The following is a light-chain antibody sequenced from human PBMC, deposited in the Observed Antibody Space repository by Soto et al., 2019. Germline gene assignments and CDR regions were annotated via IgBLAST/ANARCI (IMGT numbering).Light chain of an antibody. V-gene: IGKV3-15*01. CDR2: GAS. CDR1: QSCSSN. CDR3: QQYNNWPQIT. Sequence: ELVMTQSPATLSLSAVEIATLSRSSSQSCSSNLAWYQQKPGQAPRLLIYGASTRATGIPARFSGSGSGTEFTLTISSLQSEDFAVYYCQQYNNWPQITFGQGTRLEI. J-gene: IGKJ5*01.